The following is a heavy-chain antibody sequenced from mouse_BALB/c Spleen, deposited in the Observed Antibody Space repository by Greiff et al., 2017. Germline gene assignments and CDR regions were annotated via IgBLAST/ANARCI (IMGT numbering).Heavy chain of an antibody. D-gene: IGHD2-3*01. J-gene: IGHJ3*01. Sequence: EVQGVESGGGLVQPGGSRKLSCAASGFTFSSFGMHWVRQAPEKGLEWVAYISSGGSYTYYPDSVKGRFTISRDNAKNTLYLQMSSLKSEDTAMYYCARPVASVYDGYSFAYWGQGTLVTVSA. CDR1: GFTFSSFG. CDR3: ARPVASVYDGYSFAY. CDR2: ISSGGSYT. V-gene: IGHV5-6*01.